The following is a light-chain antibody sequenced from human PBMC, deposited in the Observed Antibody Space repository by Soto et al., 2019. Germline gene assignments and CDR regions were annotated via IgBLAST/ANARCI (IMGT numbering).Light chain of an antibody. J-gene: IGLJ2*01. CDR2: RNS. CDR1: SSNIGSNY. V-gene: IGLV1-47*01. Sequence: QSVLTQPPSASGTPGQRVTISCSGSSSNIGSNYVYWYQQLPGTVPQLLIYRNSERPSGVPDRFSGSKSGTSASLAISGLRSEDEADYHCAAWDDSLSGVVFGGGTKVTVL. CDR3: AAWDDSLSGVV.